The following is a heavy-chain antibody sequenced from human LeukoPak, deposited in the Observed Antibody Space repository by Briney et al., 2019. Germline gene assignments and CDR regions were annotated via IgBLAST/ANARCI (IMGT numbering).Heavy chain of an antibody. D-gene: IGHD1/OR15-1a*01. CDR1: GGSFSGYY. V-gene: IGHV4-34*01. CDR3: ARGPARGTGTKPRNAFDI. Sequence: SETLSLTCAVYGGSFSGYYWSWIRQPPGKGLEWIGEINHSGSTNYNPSLKSRVTISVDTSKNQFSLKLSSVTAADTAVYYCARGPARGTGTKPRNAFDIWGQGTMVTVSS. J-gene: IGHJ3*02. CDR2: INHSGST.